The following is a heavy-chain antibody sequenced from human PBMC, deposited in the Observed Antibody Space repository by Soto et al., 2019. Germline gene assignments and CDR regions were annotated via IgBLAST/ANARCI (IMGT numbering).Heavy chain of an antibody. D-gene: IGHD3-10*01. Sequence: ASVKVSCEASGYNFNVYGINWVRQAPGQGLELMGWISAYDGKTTYAEKFQGRVTMTTDASTSTAYMDVRSLGSDDTAVYYCARDPREYWTSYWFDPWGQGTLVTVS. CDR2: ISAYDGKT. CDR1: GYNFNVYG. J-gene: IGHJ5*02. CDR3: ARDPREYWTSYWFDP. V-gene: IGHV1-18*01.